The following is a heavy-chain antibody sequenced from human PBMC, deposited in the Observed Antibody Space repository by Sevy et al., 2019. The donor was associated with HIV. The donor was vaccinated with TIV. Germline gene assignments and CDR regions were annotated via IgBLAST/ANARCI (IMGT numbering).Heavy chain of an antibody. CDR1: GFTLSSYG. CDR3: ARDRLGITISAEWGGGMDV. D-gene: IGHD3-3*01. CDR2: IRYDGSNK. Sequence: GGSLRLSCVASGFTLSSYGMRWVRQAPGKGLEWVAVIRYDGSNKYYADSVKGRFTISRDNSKNTLYLQMNSLRAEDTAVYYCARDRLGITISAEWGGGMDVWGQGTTVTVSS. V-gene: IGHV3-33*01. J-gene: IGHJ6*02.